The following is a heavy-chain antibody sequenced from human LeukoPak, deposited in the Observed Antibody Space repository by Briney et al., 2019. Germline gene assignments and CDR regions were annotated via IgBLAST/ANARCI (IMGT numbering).Heavy chain of an antibody. J-gene: IGHJ4*02. D-gene: IGHD1-26*01. Sequence: ASVKVSCKVSGYTLTELSMHWVRQAPGKGLEWMGGFDPEDGETIYAQKFQGRVTMTEDTSTDTAYMELSSLRSEDTAVYYCATGRIRKWELLISPGFDYWGQGTLVTVSS. V-gene: IGHV1-24*01. CDR2: FDPEDGET. CDR1: GYTLTELS. CDR3: ATGRIRKWELLISPGFDY.